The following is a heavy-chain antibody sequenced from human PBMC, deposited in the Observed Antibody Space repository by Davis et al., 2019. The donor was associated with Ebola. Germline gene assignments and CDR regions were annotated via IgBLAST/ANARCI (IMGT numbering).Heavy chain of an antibody. V-gene: IGHV1-46*02. CDR1: GYTFNIYY. CDR3: ASPGIAAGAPRY. Sequence: AASVKVSCKASGYTFNIYYMYWVRQAPGQGLEWMGIINPSGGTTSYAQKFQGRVTMTRDTPTSTVYMELISLRSEDTAVYYCASPGIAAGAPRYWGQGTLVTVSS. J-gene: IGHJ4*02. D-gene: IGHD6-13*01. CDR2: INPSGGTT.